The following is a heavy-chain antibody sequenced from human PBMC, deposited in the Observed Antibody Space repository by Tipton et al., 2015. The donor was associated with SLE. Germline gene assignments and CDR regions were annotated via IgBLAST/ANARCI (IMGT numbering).Heavy chain of an antibody. CDR1: GGSISSNY. D-gene: IGHD2-21*02. J-gene: IGHJ6*02. V-gene: IGHV4-59*08. CDR3: ARGMVTWRGAIVGVDV. CDR2: ISYGGGS. Sequence: LRLSCSVSGGSISSNYWIWIRQPPGKGLEWIGYISYGGGSNYNPSLKRRVTISVDTAKNQFSLKLTSVTATDTAVYYCARGMVTWRGAIVGVDVWGQGTTVNVSS.